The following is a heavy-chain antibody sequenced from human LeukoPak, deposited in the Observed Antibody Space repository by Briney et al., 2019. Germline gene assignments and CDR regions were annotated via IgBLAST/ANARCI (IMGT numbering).Heavy chain of an antibody. J-gene: IGHJ4*02. CDR2: ISYSGTT. V-gene: IGHV4-39*01. D-gene: IGHD1-7*01. CDR3: ARQRGSTLADY. CDR1: GDSISSTIYS. Sequence: SETLSLTCTVSGDSISSTIYSWGWIRQPPGKGLEWIGNISYSGTTYTNPSLRSRVTISVDTSKSHFSLNLSSATAADTAVYYCARQRGSTLADYWGQGILVTVSS.